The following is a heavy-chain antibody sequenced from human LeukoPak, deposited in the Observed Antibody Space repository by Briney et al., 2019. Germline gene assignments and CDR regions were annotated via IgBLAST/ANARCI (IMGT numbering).Heavy chain of an antibody. Sequence: GGSLRLSCAASGFTVSSNYMSWVRQAPGKGLKWVSVIYSGGSTYYADSVKGRFTISRDNSKNTLYLQMNSLRAEDTAVYYCARDHGSHYYGMDVWGQGTTVTVSS. V-gene: IGHV3-66*01. CDR1: GFTVSSNY. CDR3: ARDHGSHYYGMDV. CDR2: IYSGGST. J-gene: IGHJ6*02.